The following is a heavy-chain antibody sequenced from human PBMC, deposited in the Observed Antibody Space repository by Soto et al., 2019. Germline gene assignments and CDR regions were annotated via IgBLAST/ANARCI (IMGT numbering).Heavy chain of an antibody. CDR2: ISSSSSTI. CDR3: ARDLAAAGTQYYYYGMDV. CDR1: GFTFSSYS. V-gene: IGHV3-48*02. J-gene: IGHJ6*02. Sequence: GGSLRLSCAASGFTFSSYSMNWVRQAPGKGLEWVSYISSSSSTIYYADSVKGRFTISRDNAKNSLYLQMNSLRDEDTAVYYCARDLAAAGTQYYYYGMDVWGQGTTVTVSS. D-gene: IGHD6-13*01.